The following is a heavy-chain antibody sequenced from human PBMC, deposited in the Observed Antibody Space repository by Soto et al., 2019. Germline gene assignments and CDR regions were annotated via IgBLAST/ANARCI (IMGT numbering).Heavy chain of an antibody. V-gene: IGHV4-28*01. Sequence: QVQLQESGPGRVKPSDTLSLIGAVSGYSISSRNWWGWIRQPPGKGLEWIGNIYYSGSAYYNPSLKSRVTMSVDTSKNQCSLKLPSVTAVDTAVYYWARWDDAKAFAIWGQGTTVTVSS. D-gene: IGHD1-26*01. CDR2: IYYSGSA. CDR3: ARWDDAKAFAI. J-gene: IGHJ3*02. CDR1: GYSISSRNW.